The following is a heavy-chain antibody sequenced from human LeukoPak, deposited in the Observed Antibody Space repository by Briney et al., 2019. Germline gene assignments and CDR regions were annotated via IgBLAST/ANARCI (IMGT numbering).Heavy chain of an antibody. CDR1: GFTFSSYA. V-gene: IGHV3-30*07. D-gene: IGHD5-18*01. CDR2: ISYDGSNK. Sequence: PAGRSLRLSCAASGFTFSSYAMHWVRQAPGKGLEWVAVISYDGSNKYYADSVKGRFTISRDNAKNSLYLQMNSLRAEDTAVYYCARSVSLIQDAFDIWGQGTMVTVSS. CDR3: ARSVSLIQDAFDI. J-gene: IGHJ3*02.